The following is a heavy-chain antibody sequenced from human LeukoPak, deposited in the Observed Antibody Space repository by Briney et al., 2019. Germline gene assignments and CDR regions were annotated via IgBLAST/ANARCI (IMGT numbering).Heavy chain of an antibody. CDR3: AKDSMAYCGGDCYSGGPFRY. V-gene: IGHV3-30*18. J-gene: IGHJ4*02. Sequence: KSGGSLRLSCVASGFTFSSYGMHWVRQAPGKGLEWVAVISYDGSNKYYADSVKGRFTISRDNSKNTLYLQMNSLRAEDTAVYYCAKDSMAYCGGDCYSGGPFRYWGQGTLVTVSS. D-gene: IGHD2-21*02. CDR2: ISYDGSNK. CDR1: GFTFSSYG.